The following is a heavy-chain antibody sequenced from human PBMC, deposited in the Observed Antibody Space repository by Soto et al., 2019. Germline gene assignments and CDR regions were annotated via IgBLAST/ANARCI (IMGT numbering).Heavy chain of an antibody. D-gene: IGHD6-13*01. CDR3: ASYSGIRQQLAHAFDI. V-gene: IGHV1-2*02. CDR1: GYTFTGYY. J-gene: IGHJ3*02. Sequence: ASVKVSCKASGYTFTGYYMHWVRQAPGQGLEWMGWINPNSGGTNYAQKFQGRVTMTRDTSISTAYMEPSRLRSDDTAVYYCASYSGIRQQLAHAFDIWGQGTMVTVSS. CDR2: INPNSGGT.